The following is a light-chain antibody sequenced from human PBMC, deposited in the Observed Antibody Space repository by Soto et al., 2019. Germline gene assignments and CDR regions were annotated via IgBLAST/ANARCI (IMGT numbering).Light chain of an antibody. Sequence: EIVMTQSPATLSVSPGERATLSCRASQSVSNNLAWYQQKPGQAPRLLLYGASTRATGIPARFSGSGSGTEFTLTISSLQSEDFAVYFCQQYNIWPQTFGQGTKVDIK. CDR3: QQYNIWPQT. CDR1: QSVSNN. CDR2: GAS. V-gene: IGKV3-15*01. J-gene: IGKJ1*01.